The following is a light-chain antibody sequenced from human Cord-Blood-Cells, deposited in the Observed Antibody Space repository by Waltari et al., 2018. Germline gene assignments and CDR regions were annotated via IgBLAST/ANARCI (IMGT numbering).Light chain of an antibody. J-gene: IGLJ1*01. V-gene: IGLV2-11*01. Sequence: QSALTQPRSVSGSPGQSVTIPCTGTSSDVGGHNYVSWYQQHPGKAPKIMIYDVSKRPSGVPDRFSGSKSGNTASLTISGLQAEDEADYYCCSYAGSYVFGTGTKVTVL. CDR1: SSDVGGHNY. CDR2: DVS. CDR3: CSYAGSYV.